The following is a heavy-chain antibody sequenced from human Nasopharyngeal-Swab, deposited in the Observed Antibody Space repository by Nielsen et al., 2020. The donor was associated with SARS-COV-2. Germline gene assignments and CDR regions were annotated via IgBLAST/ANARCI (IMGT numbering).Heavy chain of an antibody. J-gene: IGHJ4*02. Sequence: GGSLRLSCAASGFTFSSYWMSWVRQAPGKGLEWVANIKQDGSEKYYVDSVKGRFTISRDNAKNSLYLQMNSLRAEDTAVYYCARYCSTTSCPRGFDYWGQGTLVTVSS. CDR2: IKQDGSEK. CDR3: ARYCSTTSCPRGFDY. D-gene: IGHD2-2*01. V-gene: IGHV3-7*01. CDR1: GFTFSSYW.